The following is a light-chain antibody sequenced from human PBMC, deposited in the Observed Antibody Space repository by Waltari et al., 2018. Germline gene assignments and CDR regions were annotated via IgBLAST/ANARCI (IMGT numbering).Light chain of an antibody. J-gene: IGLJ3*02. CDR1: ISNIGSHF. CDR3: APWDGRLNGGV. CDR2: RDS. V-gene: IGLV1-44*01. Sequence: QSVVTQPPSVSGTPGQRVTISCSGSISNIGSHFLTWYQHVPGPAPKLLIDRDSQRPAGGPDRSSGSKYGTSASLASSGLLSEDEADYYCAPWDGRLNGGVFGGGTKLTVL.